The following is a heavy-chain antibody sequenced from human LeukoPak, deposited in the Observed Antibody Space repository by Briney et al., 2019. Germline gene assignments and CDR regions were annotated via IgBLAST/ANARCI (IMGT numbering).Heavy chain of an antibody. J-gene: IGHJ3*02. Sequence: SETLSLTCTVSGYSITSPNYWGWIRQPPGKGLEWIGSIYHSGSTYYNPSLKSRVTISVDTSKNQFSLKLSSVAAADMAVYYCARVSSSDAFDIWGQGTMVTVSS. V-gene: IGHV4-38-2*02. CDR2: IYHSGST. CDR3: ARVSSSDAFDI. CDR1: GYSITSPNY. D-gene: IGHD6-6*01.